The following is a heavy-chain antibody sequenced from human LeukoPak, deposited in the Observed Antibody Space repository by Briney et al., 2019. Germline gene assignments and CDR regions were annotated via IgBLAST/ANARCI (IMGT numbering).Heavy chain of an antibody. CDR3: AKDYVRDGYNYGVFQN. Sequence: GGSLRLSCAASGFTFDEHAMHWVRQAPGKGPEWVSLISGDGGSTYYVVSVKGRFTISRDNSKNSLYLHMNSLTTEDTALYYCAKDYVRDGYNYGVFQNWGRGTLVTVSS. CDR2: ISGDGGST. V-gene: IGHV3-43*02. J-gene: IGHJ4*02. CDR1: GFTFDEHA. D-gene: IGHD5-24*01.